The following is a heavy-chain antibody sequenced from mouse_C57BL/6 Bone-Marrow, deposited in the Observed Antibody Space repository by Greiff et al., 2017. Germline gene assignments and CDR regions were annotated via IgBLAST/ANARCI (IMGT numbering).Heavy chain of an antibody. J-gene: IGHJ3*01. D-gene: IGHD2-4*01. CDR3: ARRRASYDYDAFAY. V-gene: IGHV1-78*01. CDR2: ICPRAGSN. Sequence: VKLQESDAELVKPGASVKISCKVSGYTFTDHTIHWMKQRPEQGLEWIGYICPRAGSNKYNEQINGMATLTADKSSSTAYMQLNSLTSEDSAVYFCARRRASYDYDAFAYWGQGTLVTVSA. CDR1: GYTFTDHT.